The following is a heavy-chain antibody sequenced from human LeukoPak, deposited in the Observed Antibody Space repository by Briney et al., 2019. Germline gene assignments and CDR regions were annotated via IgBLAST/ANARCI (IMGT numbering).Heavy chain of an antibody. CDR2: IRYDGSNK. J-gene: IGHJ4*02. Sequence: GGSLRLSCAASGFTFSSYAMSWVRQAPGKGLEWVAFIRYDGSNKYYADSVKGRFTISRDNSKNTLYLQMNSLRAEDTAVYYCARGYYYYGSGTLLGYWGQGTLVTVSS. CDR1: GFTFSSYA. CDR3: ARGYYYYGSGTLLGY. V-gene: IGHV3-30*02. D-gene: IGHD3-10*01.